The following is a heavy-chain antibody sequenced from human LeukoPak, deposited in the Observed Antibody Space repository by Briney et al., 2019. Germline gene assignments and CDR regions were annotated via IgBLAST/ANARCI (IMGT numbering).Heavy chain of an antibody. Sequence: PSETLSLTCAVYDGSFSGYYWNWIRQPPGKGLEWIGEIHQSGNTNYNPSLKSRLTISVDTSKNQFSLRLNSVTAADTAVYYCARASYDSSGYYGDWGQGTLVTVSS. J-gene: IGHJ4*02. D-gene: IGHD3-22*01. CDR1: DGSFSGYY. CDR2: IHQSGNT. V-gene: IGHV4-34*01. CDR3: ARASYDSSGYYGD.